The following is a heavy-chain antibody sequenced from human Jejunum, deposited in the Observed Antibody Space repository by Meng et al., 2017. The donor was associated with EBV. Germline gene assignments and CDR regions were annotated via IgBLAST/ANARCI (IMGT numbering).Heavy chain of an antibody. J-gene: IGHJ4*02. CDR3: ARRGSSSGWYSYDY. D-gene: IGHD6-19*01. CDR2: LYFSGST. V-gene: IGHV4-39*01. CDR1: GGAISISDYY. Sequence: QLRPQASGPGLGNPSATPSLTFTVSGGAISISDYYWGWIRQPPGKGLELIGSLYFSGSTYSNPSLTSRVTISADTSNNQFSLKLSSVTAADTAVYYCARRGSSSGWYSYDYWGQGTLVTVSS.